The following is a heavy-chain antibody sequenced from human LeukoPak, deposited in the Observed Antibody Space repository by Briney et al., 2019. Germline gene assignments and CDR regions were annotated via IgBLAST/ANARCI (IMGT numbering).Heavy chain of an antibody. D-gene: IGHD1-1*01. CDR1: GLTFRSYW. J-gene: IGHJ6*03. Sequence: GGSLRLSCVVSGLTFRSYWMTRVRQAPGKGPEWVANIKYDGSEKYYVDSVKGRFTISRDNAKNSLFLEMNSLRADDTAVYYCAKIEGSSWNLRDYYYYMDVWGKGTTVTVSS. V-gene: IGHV3-7*01. CDR3: AKIEGSSWNLRDYYYYMDV. CDR2: IKYDGSEK.